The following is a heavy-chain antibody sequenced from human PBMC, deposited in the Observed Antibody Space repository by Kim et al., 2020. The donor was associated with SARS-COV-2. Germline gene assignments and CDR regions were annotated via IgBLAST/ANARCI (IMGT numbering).Heavy chain of an antibody. CDR3: ARDLEPTSPPYYYYGMDV. Sequence: KGRFTISRDNSKNTLYLQMNSLRAADTAVYYCARDLEPTSPPYYYYGMDVWGQGTTVTVSS. J-gene: IGHJ6*02. V-gene: IGHV3-30*01.